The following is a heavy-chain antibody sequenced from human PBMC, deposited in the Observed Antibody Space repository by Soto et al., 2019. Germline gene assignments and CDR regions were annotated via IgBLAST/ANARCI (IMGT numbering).Heavy chain of an antibody. V-gene: IGHV3-30*03. J-gene: IGHJ4*02. CDR2: ISYDGSNK. D-gene: IGHD5-18*01. CDR1: GFTFSSYG. Sequence: GGSLRLSCAASGFTFSSYGMHWVRQAPGKGLEWVAVISYDGSNKYYADSVKGRFTISRDNSKNTLYLQMNSLRAEDTAVYYCARVGYSYGYMGGFDYWGQGTLVTVSS. CDR3: ARVGYSYGYMGGFDY.